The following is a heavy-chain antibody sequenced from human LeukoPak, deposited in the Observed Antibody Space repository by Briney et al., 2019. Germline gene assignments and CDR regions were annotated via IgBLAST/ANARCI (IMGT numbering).Heavy chain of an antibody. CDR2: INHSGSA. V-gene: IGHV4-34*01. J-gene: IGHJ3*02. D-gene: IGHD2-15*01. CDR3: ARGGECGSCDGFDM. Sequence: SETLSLTCAVNGGSFSGYYWIWIRQPPGKGLEWIGEINHSGSANYNPSLKSRVTISVDTSMNQFSLKLISVTAADTAVYYCARGGECGSCDGFDMWGQGIMVTVSS. CDR1: GGSFSGYY.